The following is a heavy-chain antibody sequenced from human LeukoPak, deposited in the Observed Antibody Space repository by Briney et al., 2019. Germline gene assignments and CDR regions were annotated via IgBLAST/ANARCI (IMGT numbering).Heavy chain of an antibody. V-gene: IGHV4-39*07. Sequence: SETLSLTCTVSGGSISSSSYYWGWIRQPPGKGLEWIGSIYYSGSTYYNPSLKSRVTISVDTSKNQFSLKLSSVTAADTAVYYCARDCPYYYDSSGYYYHGWFDPWGQGTLVTVPS. CDR2: IYYSGST. J-gene: IGHJ5*02. CDR1: GGSISSSSYY. CDR3: ARDCPYYYDSSGYYYHGWFDP. D-gene: IGHD3-22*01.